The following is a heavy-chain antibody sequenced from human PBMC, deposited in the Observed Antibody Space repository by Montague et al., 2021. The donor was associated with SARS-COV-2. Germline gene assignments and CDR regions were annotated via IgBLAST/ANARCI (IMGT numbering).Heavy chain of an antibody. V-gene: IGHV4-38-2*02. J-gene: IGHJ3*02. Sequence: SETLSLTCTVSGFSIGSGDYWCWFRQPPEKGLVWIGSIYHSGTTYYNPPPLIRLTMSIDTSTNQLSLRLPSVTAADAAVFFCVREKAGGLRNVFDIWGQGTTVTVSS. CDR3: VREKAGGLRNVFDI. CDR2: IYHSGTT. CDR1: GFSIGSGDY.